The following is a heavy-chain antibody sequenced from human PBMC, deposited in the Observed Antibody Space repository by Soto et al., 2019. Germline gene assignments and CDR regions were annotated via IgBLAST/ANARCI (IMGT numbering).Heavy chain of an antibody. CDR2: IYYSGRT. V-gene: IGHV4-59*01. Sequence: SETLSLSCSISGGSINNYYGSWIRQPPGRGLEWIGYIYYSGRTNYSPSLKSRVTISVDTSKNQFSLKLTSVTAADTAVYYCARADYSKIAYWGQGTLVTVSS. CDR3: ARADYSKIAY. D-gene: IGHD4-4*01. CDR1: GGSINNYY. J-gene: IGHJ4*02.